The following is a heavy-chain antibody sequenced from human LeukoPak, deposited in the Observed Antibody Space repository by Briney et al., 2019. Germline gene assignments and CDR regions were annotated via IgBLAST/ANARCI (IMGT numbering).Heavy chain of an antibody. J-gene: IGHJ5*02. V-gene: IGHV4-39*01. CDR2: IYYSGST. D-gene: IGHD2-2*01. Sequence: SETLSLTCTVSGGSISSSSYYWGWIRQPPGKGLEWIGSIYYSGSTYYNPSLKSRVTISVDTSKNQFSLKLGSVTAADTAVYYCASGSTSYRSWFDPWGQGTLVTVSS. CDR3: ASGSTSYRSWFDP. CDR1: GGSISSSSYY.